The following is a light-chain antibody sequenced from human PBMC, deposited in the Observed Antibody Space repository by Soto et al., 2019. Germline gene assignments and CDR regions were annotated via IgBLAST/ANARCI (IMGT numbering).Light chain of an antibody. CDR1: SSDIGGYDY. V-gene: IGLV2-14*03. Sequence: QSVLTQPASVSGSPGQSITISCTGTSSDIGGYDYVSWYQQHPGKAPKPIISGVSDRPSGVSNRFSGSKSGNTASLTISGLQAEDEADYYCSSFTTSRAYVFGTGTKVTVL. CDR2: GVS. J-gene: IGLJ1*01. CDR3: SSFTTSRAYV.